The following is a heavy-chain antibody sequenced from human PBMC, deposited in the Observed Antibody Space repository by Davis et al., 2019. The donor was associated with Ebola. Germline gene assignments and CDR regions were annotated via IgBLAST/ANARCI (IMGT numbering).Heavy chain of an antibody. CDR2: TSYDGSNK. D-gene: IGHD6-13*01. Sequence: PGGSLRLSCAASGFTFSSYGMHWVRQAPGKGLEWVAVTSYDGSNKYYADSVKGRFTISRDNSKNTLYLQMNSLRAEDTAVYYCARDYSSSWYSYYYYGMDVWGQGTTVTVSS. CDR1: GFTFSSYG. V-gene: IGHV3-30*03. J-gene: IGHJ6*02. CDR3: ARDYSSSWYSYYYYGMDV.